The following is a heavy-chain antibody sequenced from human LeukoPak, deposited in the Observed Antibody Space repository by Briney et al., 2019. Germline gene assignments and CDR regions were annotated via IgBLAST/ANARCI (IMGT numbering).Heavy chain of an antibody. CDR3: ARERGVGGTTWGDIGY. D-gene: IGHD1-26*01. CDR1: GFTFSSYG. J-gene: IGHJ4*02. CDR2: IWNDGSNK. Sequence: PGRSLRLSCAASGFTFSSYGMHWVRQAPGQGLEWVAVIWNDGSNKYYVDSVKGRFTISRDNSENTLYLQMNSLRAEDTAVYYCARERGVGGTTWGDIGYWGQGTLVTVSS. V-gene: IGHV3-33*01.